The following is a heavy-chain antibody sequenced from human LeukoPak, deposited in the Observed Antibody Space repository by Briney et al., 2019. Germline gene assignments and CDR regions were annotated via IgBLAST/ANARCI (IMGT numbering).Heavy chain of an antibody. CDR1: GFTFTCYW. CDR2: ITQDEGER. J-gene: IGHJ4*02. D-gene: IGHD3-16*01. V-gene: IGHV3-7*01. Sequence: SGGSLRLSCAAPGFTFTCYWMHWVRQAPGKGREWGANITQDEGERYYVDSVKGRFTISRDTSKNSLYLQIISLRAEDTAVYYCARPDTAPGGVWYHDYCGQGPLVTVSS. CDR3: ARPDTAPGGVWYHDY.